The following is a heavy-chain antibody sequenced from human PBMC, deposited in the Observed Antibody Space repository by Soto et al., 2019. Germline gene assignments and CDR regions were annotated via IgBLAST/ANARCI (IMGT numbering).Heavy chain of an antibody. V-gene: IGHV1-2*02. Sequence: ASVKVSCKASGYTFTGNYIHWVRQAPGQGLKWMGWVNPDNGGTTSAQKFQGRVTMTRDTSVTTAYMELSRLTSDDTAVYYCVRDPRPPSGWLGFWEYGMDVWGQGTTVTVSS. CDR3: VRDPRPPSGWLGFWEYGMDV. D-gene: IGHD3-3*01. CDR1: GYTFTGNY. CDR2: VNPDNGGT. J-gene: IGHJ6*02.